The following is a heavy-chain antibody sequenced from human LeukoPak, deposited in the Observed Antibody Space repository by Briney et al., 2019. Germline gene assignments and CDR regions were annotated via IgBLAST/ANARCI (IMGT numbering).Heavy chain of an antibody. CDR2: ISRSSGYV. J-gene: IGHJ4*02. Sequence: KPGGSLRLSCAASGFTLSSCSMNWVRQAPGKGLEWVSSISRSSGYVFYADSMKGRSTVSRDNSKNSLYLQLNTLRAEDTAVYYCARFPEGSSTWSIDFWGQGTLVTVSS. CDR3: ARFPEGSSTWSIDF. CDR1: GFTLSSCS. V-gene: IGHV3-21*01. D-gene: IGHD6-13*01.